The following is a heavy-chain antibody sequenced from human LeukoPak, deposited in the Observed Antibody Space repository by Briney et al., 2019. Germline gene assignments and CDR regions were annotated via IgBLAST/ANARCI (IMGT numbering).Heavy chain of an antibody. CDR3: ARGPMVRGVIIPYDY. Sequence: ASVKVSCKASGYTFTSYAMHWVRQAPGQRLEWMGWINAGNGNTKYSQKFQGRVTITRDTSASTAYMELSSLRSEDTAVYYCARGPMVRGVIIPYDYWGQGTLVTVSS. V-gene: IGHV1-3*01. D-gene: IGHD3-10*01. CDR1: GYTFTSYA. CDR2: INAGNGNT. J-gene: IGHJ4*02.